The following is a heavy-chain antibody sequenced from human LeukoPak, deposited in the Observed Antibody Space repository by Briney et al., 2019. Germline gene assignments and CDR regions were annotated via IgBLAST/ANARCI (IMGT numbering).Heavy chain of an antibody. D-gene: IGHD6-6*01. CDR2: ISSSSSYI. J-gene: IGHJ4*02. Sequence: GGSLRLSCAASGFTFSSYSMNWVRQAPGKGLEWVSSISSSSSYIYYADSVKGRFTISRDNAKNSLYLQMNSLRAEDTAVYYCARDHPYSSSSGEYYFDYWGQGTLVTVFS. V-gene: IGHV3-21*01. CDR3: ARDHPYSSSSGEYYFDY. CDR1: GFTFSSYS.